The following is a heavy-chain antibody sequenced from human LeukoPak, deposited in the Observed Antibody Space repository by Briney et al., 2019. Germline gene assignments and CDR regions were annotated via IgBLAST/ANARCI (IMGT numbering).Heavy chain of an antibody. Sequence: PGGSLRLSCAASGFTFSSYAMSWVRQVPGKGLEWVSAISGSGGSTYYADSVKGRFTISRDNSKNTLYLQMMSLRAEDSAVYYCAKPSCGSANCYRFDPWGQGTLVIVSS. CDR1: GFTFSSYA. CDR3: AKPSCGSANCYRFDP. J-gene: IGHJ5*02. CDR2: ISGSGGST. V-gene: IGHV3-23*01. D-gene: IGHD2-2*01.